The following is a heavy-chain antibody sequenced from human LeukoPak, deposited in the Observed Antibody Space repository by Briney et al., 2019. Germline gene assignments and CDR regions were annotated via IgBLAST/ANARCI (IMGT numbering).Heavy chain of an antibody. J-gene: IGHJ4*02. D-gene: IGHD4-23*01. V-gene: IGHV3-74*01. CDR2: IVSDGSNT. Sequence: GGSLRLSCAASGFTFSSYWMSWVRQAPGKGLVWVSRIVSDGSNTNYADSVKGRFTISRDNAKNTLYLQMNSLRVEDTAVYYCARGRPHGNDYWGQGTLVTVSS. CDR1: GFTFSSYW. CDR3: ARGRPHGNDY.